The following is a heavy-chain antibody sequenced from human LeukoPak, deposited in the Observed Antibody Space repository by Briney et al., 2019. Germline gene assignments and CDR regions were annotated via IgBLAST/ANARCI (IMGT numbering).Heavy chain of an antibody. CDR3: AREEYSGSYYFDY. Sequence: PGGSLRLSCAASGFTFSRYEMNWVRQAPGKGLEWVSYISSSDSSIYYADSVKGRFTISRDNAKNSLYLQMNSLRAEDTAVYYCAREEYSGSYYFDYWGQGTLVTVSS. V-gene: IGHV3-48*03. CDR2: ISSSDSSI. J-gene: IGHJ4*02. D-gene: IGHD1-26*01. CDR1: GFTFSRYE.